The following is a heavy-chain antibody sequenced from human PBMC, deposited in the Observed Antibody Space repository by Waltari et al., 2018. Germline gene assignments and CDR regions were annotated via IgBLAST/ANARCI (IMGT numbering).Heavy chain of an antibody. J-gene: IGHJ5*02. CDR2: IKPDGSEK. CDR3: VREAGYYDRMNWFDP. Sequence: EVQLVEAGGGLVQPGVSLRRSCAASGFTFSSSWMSWVRQAPGKGLEWVANIKPDGSEKYYVDSVKGLFTISRDNAKNSLYLQMNCLRPEDTAVYYCVREAGYYDRMNWFDPWGQGTLVTVSS. D-gene: IGHD3-22*01. V-gene: IGHV3-7*01. CDR1: GFTFSSSW.